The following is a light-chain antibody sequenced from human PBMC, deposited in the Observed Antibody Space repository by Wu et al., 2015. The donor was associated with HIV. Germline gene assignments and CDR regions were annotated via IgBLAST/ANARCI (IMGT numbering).Light chain of an antibody. CDR2: DAS. J-gene: IGKJ4*01. V-gene: IGKV1-13*02. Sequence: AIQLTQSPSSLSASVGDRVTITCRASQGISSALAWYQQKPGEAPKFLIYDASSLRSGVPSRFSGSGSGTDFTLTISSLQPEDFATYYCQQFISYPHTFGGGTKVEIK. CDR3: QQFISYPHT. CDR1: QGISSA.